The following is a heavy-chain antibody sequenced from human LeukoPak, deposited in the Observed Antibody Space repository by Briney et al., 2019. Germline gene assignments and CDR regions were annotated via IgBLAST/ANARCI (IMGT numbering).Heavy chain of an antibody. D-gene: IGHD3-10*01. CDR2: IYYSGST. Sequence: SETLSLTCTVSGGSFSSYYWSWIRQPPGKGLEWIGYIYYSGSTNYNPSLKSRVTISVDTSKNQFSLKLTSVTAADTAVYYCARTMVRGVMNYYYYGMDVWGQGTTVTVSS. CDR3: ARTMVRGVMNYYYYGMDV. J-gene: IGHJ6*02. V-gene: IGHV4-59*12. CDR1: GGSFSSYY.